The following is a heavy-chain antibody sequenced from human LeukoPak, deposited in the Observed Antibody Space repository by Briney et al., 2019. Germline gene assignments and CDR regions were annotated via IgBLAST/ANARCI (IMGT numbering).Heavy chain of an antibody. Sequence: PGGSLGLSCAASGFTFSSYGVTWVRQAPGKGLEWVSAITGSGDNTYYADSVKGRFSISRDNSKNTLYLQMSSLRAEDTAVYYCAKRGTRSSGSCIDYWGQGTLVTVSS. V-gene: IGHV3-23*01. D-gene: IGHD2-15*01. J-gene: IGHJ4*02. CDR1: GFTFSSYG. CDR3: AKRGTRSSGSCIDY. CDR2: ITGSGDNT.